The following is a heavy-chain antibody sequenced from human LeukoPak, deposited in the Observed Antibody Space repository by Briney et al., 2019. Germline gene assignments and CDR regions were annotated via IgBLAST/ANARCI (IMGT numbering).Heavy chain of an antibody. V-gene: IGHV4-4*07. J-gene: IGHJ6*02. D-gene: IGHD6-13*01. CDR3: ARIATSPHYYYGMDV. CDR1: GGSISSYY. CDR2: ISTSGST. Sequence: SETLPLTCTVSGGSISSYYWSWIRQPAGKGLEWIGRISTSGSTNYSPSLKSRVTMSVDTSKHQFSLRLSSVTAADTAVYYCARIATSPHYYYGMDVWGQGTTVTVSS.